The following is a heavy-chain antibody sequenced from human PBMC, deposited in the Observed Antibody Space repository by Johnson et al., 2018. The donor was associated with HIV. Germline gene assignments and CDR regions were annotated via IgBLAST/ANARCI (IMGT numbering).Heavy chain of an antibody. J-gene: IGHJ3*02. D-gene: IGHD3-10*01. Sequence: QVQLVESGGGVVQPGRSLRLSCAASGITFSDYAMHWVRQAPGKGLEWVAVISYDGSNKYYADSVKGRFTISRDNSKNTLYLQMNSLRAEDTAVYYCARGNLYYSTDAFDIWGQGTMVTVSS. V-gene: IGHV3-30-3*01. CDR1: GITFSDYA. CDR2: ISYDGSNK. CDR3: ARGNLYYSTDAFDI.